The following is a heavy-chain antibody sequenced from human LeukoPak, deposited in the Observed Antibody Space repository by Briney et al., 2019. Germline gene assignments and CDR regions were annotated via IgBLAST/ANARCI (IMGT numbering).Heavy chain of an antibody. D-gene: IGHD3-10*01. CDR3: ARGGSYYGSGSYYNFQD. CDR1: GGSISSYY. Sequence: LXLTCTVSGGSISSYYWSWIRQPPGKGLEWIGYXYYSGSTNYNPSLKSRVTISVDTSKNQFSLKLSSVTAADTAVYYCARGGSYYGSGSYYNFQDWGQGTLVTVSS. J-gene: IGHJ1*01. CDR2: XYYSGST. V-gene: IGHV4-59*01.